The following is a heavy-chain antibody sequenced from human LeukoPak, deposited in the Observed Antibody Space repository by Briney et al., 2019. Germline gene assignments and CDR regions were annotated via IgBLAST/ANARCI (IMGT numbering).Heavy chain of an antibody. D-gene: IGHD2-2*01. V-gene: IGHV3-48*04. CDR1: GFTFSTYS. J-gene: IGHJ4*02. CDR2: ISSSNSL. CDR3: ARDRYCSSSSCYAGFDY. Sequence: GGSLRLSCATSGFTFSTYSMNWVRQAPGQGMEWVSYISSSNSLYYADSVKGRFTISRDNAKNSLFLQMNSLRAGDTAVYYCARDRYCSSSSCYAGFDYWGQGTLVTVSS.